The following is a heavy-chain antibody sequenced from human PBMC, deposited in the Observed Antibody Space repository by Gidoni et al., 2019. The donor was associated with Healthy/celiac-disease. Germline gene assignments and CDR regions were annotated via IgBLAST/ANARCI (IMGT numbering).Heavy chain of an antibody. V-gene: IGHV4-34*01. CDR2: INHSGST. CDR3: ARGGAAVTFDY. J-gene: IGHJ4*02. D-gene: IGHD4-17*01. CDR1: GGSFSGYY. Sequence: QVQLQQWVAGLLKPSETLSLTCAVSGGSFSGYYWCWIRQHPGKGLEWIGEINHSGSTNYNPSLKGRVTISVDKSKNQFVLKLSSVTAADTAVYYCARGGAAVTFDYWGQGTLVTVSS.